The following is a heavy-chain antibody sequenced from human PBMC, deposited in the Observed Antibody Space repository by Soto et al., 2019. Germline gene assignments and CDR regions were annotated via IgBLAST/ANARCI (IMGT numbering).Heavy chain of an antibody. J-gene: IGHJ5*02. V-gene: IGHV1-69*06. Sequence: QVQLVQSGAEVKKPGSSVKVSCKASGGTFSNYALTWVRQAPGQGLEWMGGIIPLSGTPNYAQKFQGRVTITADKSTTTVYMELSSLRSEDTAVYYCTRGIQLWSWGQGTQVTVSS. CDR2: IIPLSGTP. CDR1: GGTFSNYA. CDR3: TRGIQLWS. D-gene: IGHD5-18*01.